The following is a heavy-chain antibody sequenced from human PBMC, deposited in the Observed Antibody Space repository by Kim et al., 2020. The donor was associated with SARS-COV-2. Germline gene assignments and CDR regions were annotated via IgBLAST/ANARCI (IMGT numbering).Heavy chain of an antibody. CDR2: ISSSSSYT. Sequence: GGSLRLSCAASGFTFSDYYMSWIRQAPGKGLEWVSYISSSSSYTNYADSVKGRFTISRDNAKNSLYLQMNSLRAEDTAVYYCARGRVVVPAAMDAFDIWGQGTMVTVSS. V-gene: IGHV3-11*05. CDR1: GFTFSDYY. D-gene: IGHD2-2*01. CDR3: ARGRVVVPAAMDAFDI. J-gene: IGHJ3*02.